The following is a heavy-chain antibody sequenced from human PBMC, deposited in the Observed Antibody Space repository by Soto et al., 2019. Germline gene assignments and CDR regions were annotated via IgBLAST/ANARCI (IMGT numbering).Heavy chain of an antibody. CDR2: IKQDGSEK. Sequence: GGSLRLSCAASGFTFGSYWMSWVRQAPGKGLEWVANIKQDGSEKYYVDSVKGRFTISRDNAKNSLYLQMNSLRAEDTAVYYCARGVQIVATINYAFDIWGQGTMVTVSS. V-gene: IGHV3-7*01. J-gene: IGHJ3*02. CDR3: ARGVQIVATINYAFDI. D-gene: IGHD5-12*01. CDR1: GFTFGSYW.